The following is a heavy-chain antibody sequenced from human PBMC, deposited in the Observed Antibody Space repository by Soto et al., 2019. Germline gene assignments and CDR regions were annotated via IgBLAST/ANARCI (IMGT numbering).Heavy chain of an antibody. D-gene: IGHD4-17*01. J-gene: IGHJ6*02. V-gene: IGHV1-69*02. CDR2: IIPILGIA. Sequence: QVQLVQSGAEVKRPGSSVKVSCKVSGGTFSSYTISWVRQAPGQGLEWMGRIIPILGIANYAQKFQGRVTITADKSTSTAYMELSSLRSEDTAVYYCARAVRSYYYGMDVWGQGTTVTVSS. CDR1: GGTFSSYT. CDR3: ARAVRSYYYGMDV.